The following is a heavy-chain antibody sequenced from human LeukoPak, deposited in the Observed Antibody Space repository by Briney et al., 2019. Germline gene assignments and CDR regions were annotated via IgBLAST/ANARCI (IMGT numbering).Heavy chain of an antibody. D-gene: IGHD4-17*01. Sequence: GGSLRLPCAASEFDFSTHAMTWVRQAPGKGLEWVSAISISGTKTYYADSVKGRFTISRDNSKNTLYLQMYSLRAEDTAVYYCANEIRPNDYWGQGTLVTVSS. CDR1: EFDFSTHA. CDR3: ANEIRPNDY. J-gene: IGHJ4*02. CDR2: ISISGTKT. V-gene: IGHV3-23*01.